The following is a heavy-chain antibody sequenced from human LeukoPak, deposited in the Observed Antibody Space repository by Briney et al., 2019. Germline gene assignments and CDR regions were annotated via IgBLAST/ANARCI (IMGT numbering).Heavy chain of an antibody. D-gene: IGHD4-23*01. CDR2: IYWDDDK. J-gene: IGHJ4*02. V-gene: IGHV2-5*02. CDR1: GFSLRTSGVG. CDR3: AHTVDGVYDY. Sequence: ESGPTLVKATQTLTLTCTLSGFSLRTSGVGVGWIRQPPGKALEWLALIYWDDDKRYSPSLKSRVTISKDTSKDQVVLTMNNMDPVDTATYYCAHTVDGVYDYWGQGTLVTVSS.